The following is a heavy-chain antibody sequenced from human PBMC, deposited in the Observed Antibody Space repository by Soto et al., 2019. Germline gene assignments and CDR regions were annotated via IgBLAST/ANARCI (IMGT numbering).Heavy chain of an antibody. CDR3: ARDTYSGYDFGL. CDR2: IPSRGRP. CDR1: GASVAGGSYY. V-gene: IGHV4-30-4*01. D-gene: IGHD5-12*01. J-gene: IGHJ5*02. Sequence: QVQLRESGPGLVKPSQTLSLTCSVSGASVAGGSYYWSLVRQPPGKGLEWIGYIPSRGRPFYNPSRTSRATISADTYKNQLALQLTSVTAADTAVYYCARDTYSGYDFGLWGQGTLVTVSS.